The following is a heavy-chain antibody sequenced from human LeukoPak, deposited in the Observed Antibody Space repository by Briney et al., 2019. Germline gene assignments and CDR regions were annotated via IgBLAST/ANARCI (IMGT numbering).Heavy chain of an antibody. J-gene: IGHJ6*03. CDR2: IIPIFGTA. D-gene: IGHD5-24*01. CDR3: ASGEMATTTEGYYYMDV. Sequence: SVKVSCKASGGTFSSYAISWVRQAPGQGLEWMGGIIPIFGTANYAQKFQGRVTITADESTSTAYMELSSLRSADTAVYYCASGEMATTTEGYYYMDVWGKGTTVTVSS. V-gene: IGHV1-69*13. CDR1: GGTFSSYA.